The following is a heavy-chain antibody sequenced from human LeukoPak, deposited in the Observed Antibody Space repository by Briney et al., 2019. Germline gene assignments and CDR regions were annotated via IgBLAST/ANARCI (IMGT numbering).Heavy chain of an antibody. CDR2: IIPIFGTT. CDR3: ARGWQLGGDLGDAFDI. D-gene: IGHD2-21*01. V-gene: IGHV1-69*13. J-gene: IGHJ3*02. CDR1: GGTFSSYA. Sequence: ASVKVSCKASGGTFSSYAITWVRQAPGQGLEWMGGIIPIFGTTNYAQKFQGRVTITADESTSTAYMELSSLRSEDTAVYYCARGWQLGGDLGDAFDIWGQGAMVTVSS.